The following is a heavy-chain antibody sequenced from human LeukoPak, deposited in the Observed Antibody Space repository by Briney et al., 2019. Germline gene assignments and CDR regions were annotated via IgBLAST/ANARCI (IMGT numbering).Heavy chain of an antibody. V-gene: IGHV4-59*01. J-gene: IGHJ4*02. D-gene: IGHD1-26*01. CDR1: GCSIISYF. Sequence: SETLSLTCTVSGCSIISYFCSPIRQPPREGLEWIGYIYYSGSTNYNPSLKSRVTISVDTSKNQFSLKLSSVTAADTAVYYCAIGSYSSIDYWGQGTLVTVSS. CDR3: AIGSYSSIDY. CDR2: IYYSGST.